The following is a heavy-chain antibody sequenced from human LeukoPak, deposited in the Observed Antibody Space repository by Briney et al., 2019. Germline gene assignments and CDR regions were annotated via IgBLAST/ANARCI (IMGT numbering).Heavy chain of an antibody. D-gene: IGHD4-17*01. CDR2: ISRSGSST. V-gene: IGHV3-23*01. CDR1: GFTFSAYA. J-gene: IGHJ6*02. CDR3: TKKRLNRLGFYYGIDV. Sequence: GGSLRLSCAASGFTFSAYAMTWVRQAPGKGLDCVSVISRSGSSTHYADSVKGRFTISRDNSKNMLYLQMNSLRAEDTAIYYCTKKRLNRLGFYYGIDVWGQGTTVTVSS.